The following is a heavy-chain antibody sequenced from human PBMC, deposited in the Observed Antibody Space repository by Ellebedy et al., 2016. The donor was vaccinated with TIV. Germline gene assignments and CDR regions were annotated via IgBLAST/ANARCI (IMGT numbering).Heavy chain of an antibody. CDR1: GLTFSDNA. V-gene: IGHV4-34*01. Sequence: ESLKISXAVSGLTFSDNAMSWVRQAPGKGLGWIGEVDHRGSINFNPSLKSRVTISLDTSKNQFSLKLSSVTAADTAVYYCARHNYNSYYMDVWGKGTTVTVSS. CDR2: VDHRGSI. CDR3: ARHNYNSYYMDV. J-gene: IGHJ6*03.